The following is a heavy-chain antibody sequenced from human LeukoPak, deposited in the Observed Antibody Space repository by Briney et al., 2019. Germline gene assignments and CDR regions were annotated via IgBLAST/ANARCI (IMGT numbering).Heavy chain of an antibody. J-gene: IGHJ6*03. CDR3: ARVYGKNGSGYYYYYYYMDV. D-gene: IGHD3-22*01. CDR2: ISSSGSTI. Sequence: GGSLRLSCAASGFTFSSYEMNWVRQAPGKGLEWVSYISSSGSTIYYADSVKGRFTISRDNAKNSLYLQMNSLRAEDTAVYYCARVYGKNGSGYYYYYYYMDVWGKGTTVTISS. V-gene: IGHV3-48*03. CDR1: GFTFSSYE.